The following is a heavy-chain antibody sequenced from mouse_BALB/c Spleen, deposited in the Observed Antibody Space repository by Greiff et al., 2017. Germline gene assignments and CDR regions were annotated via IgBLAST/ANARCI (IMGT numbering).Heavy chain of an antibody. J-gene: IGHJ4*01. Sequence: VQLQQSGPELVKPGASVKISCKASGYTFTDYNMHWVKQSHGKSLEWIGYIYPYNGGTGYNQKFKSKATLTVDNSSSTAYMELRSLTSEDSAVYYCARSGRYAMDYWGQGTSVTVSS. CDR2: IYPYNGGT. CDR3: ARSGRYAMDY. CDR1: GYTFTDYN. V-gene: IGHV1S29*02.